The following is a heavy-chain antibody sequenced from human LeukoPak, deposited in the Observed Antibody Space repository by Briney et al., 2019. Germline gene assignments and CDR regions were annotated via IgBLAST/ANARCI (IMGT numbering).Heavy chain of an antibody. CDR3: AREPRRGHWFDP. V-gene: IGHV1-2*02. CDR2: INPNSGGT. Sequence: ASVKVSCKASGYTFTGYYMHWVRQAPGQGLEWMGWINPNSGGTNYAQKFQGRVTMTRDTAISTAYMELSRLRSDDTAVYYCAREPRRGHWFDPWGQGTLVTVSS. CDR1: GYTFTGYY. J-gene: IGHJ5*02.